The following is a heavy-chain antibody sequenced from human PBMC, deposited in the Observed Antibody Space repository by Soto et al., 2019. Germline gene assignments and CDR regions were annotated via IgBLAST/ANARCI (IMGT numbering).Heavy chain of an antibody. D-gene: IGHD7-27*01. Sequence: GGSLRLSCAASGFTFSSYAMSWVRQAPGKGLELVSAISGSGGSTYYADSVKGRVTISRDNSKNTLYLQMNSLRAEDLAVYYGAKDAPGGLGIDSWGQGTLVTDSS. J-gene: IGHJ4*02. V-gene: IGHV3-23*01. CDR3: AKDAPGGLGIDS. CDR1: GFTFSSYA. CDR2: ISGSGGST.